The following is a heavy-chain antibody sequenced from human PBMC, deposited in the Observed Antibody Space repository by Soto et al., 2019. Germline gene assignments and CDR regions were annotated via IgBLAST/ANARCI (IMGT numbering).Heavy chain of an antibody. D-gene: IGHD2-15*01. Sequence: PGGSLRLSCAASGITFSSYAMSWVRQAPGKGLEWVSAISGSGGSTYYADSVKGRFTISRDNSKNTLYLQMNSLRAEDTAVYYCAKDLTSMDPPDPDRSRYCSGGSCFPDYGMDVWGQGTTVTVSS. CDR1: GITFSSYA. J-gene: IGHJ6*02. V-gene: IGHV3-23*01. CDR3: AKDLTSMDPPDPDRSRYCSGGSCFPDYGMDV. CDR2: ISGSGGST.